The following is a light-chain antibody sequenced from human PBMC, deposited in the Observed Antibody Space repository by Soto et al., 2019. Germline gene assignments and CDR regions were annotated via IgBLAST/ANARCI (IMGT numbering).Light chain of an antibody. Sequence: DIHMTQSPSSLSASVGDTVTITCRASQNIDMYLNWYQQKPGKAPRVLISGASNLQSGVPSRFSVSGSGTDFTLTISSLQSEEFASYFCQHTFNSPPWTFGQGTKVEVK. J-gene: IGKJ1*01. CDR2: GAS. V-gene: IGKV1-39*01. CDR1: QNIDMY. CDR3: QHTFNSPPWT.